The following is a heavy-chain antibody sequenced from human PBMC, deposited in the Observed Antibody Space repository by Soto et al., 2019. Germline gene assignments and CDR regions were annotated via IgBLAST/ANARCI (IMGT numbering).Heavy chain of an antibody. V-gene: IGHV4-59*01. CDR3: ARALGYCSGGSCSTLAWFDP. Sequence: PSETLSLTCTVSGGSISSYYWSWIRQPPGKGLEWIGYIYYSGSTNYNPSLKSRVTISVDTSKNQFSLKLSSVTAADTAVYYCARALGYCSGGSCSTLAWFDPWGQGTLVTLSS. CDR2: IYYSGST. D-gene: IGHD2-15*01. CDR1: GGSISSYY. J-gene: IGHJ5*02.